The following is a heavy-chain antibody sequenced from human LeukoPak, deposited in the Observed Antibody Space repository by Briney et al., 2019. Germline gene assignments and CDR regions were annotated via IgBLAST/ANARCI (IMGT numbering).Heavy chain of an antibody. J-gene: IGHJ6*02. D-gene: IGHD3-10*01. CDR2: IWYDGSNK. V-gene: IGHV3-33*01. CDR1: GFTFSSYG. Sequence: PGGSLRLSCAASGFTFSSYGMHWVRQAPGKGLEWVAVIWYDGSNKYCADSVKGRFTISRDNSKNTLYLQMNSLRAEDTAVYYCARDSARGVNYYYGTDVWGQGTTVTVSS. CDR3: ARDSARGVNYYYGTDV.